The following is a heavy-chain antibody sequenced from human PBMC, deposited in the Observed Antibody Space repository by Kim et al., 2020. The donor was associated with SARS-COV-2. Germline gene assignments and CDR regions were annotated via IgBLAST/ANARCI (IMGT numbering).Heavy chain of an antibody. CDR2: ISANNGNT. J-gene: IGHJ3*02. V-gene: IGHV1-18*04. CDR1: GDTFTSYG. CDR3: ARLNYYGSGGIGAFDI. D-gene: IGHD3-10*01. Sequence: ASVKVSCKASGDTFTSYGISWVRQAPGQGLEWMGWISANNGNTNYAQKLQGRVTMTTDTSTSTAYMELRSLRSDDTAVYYCARLNYYGSGGIGAFDIWGQGTMVTVSS.